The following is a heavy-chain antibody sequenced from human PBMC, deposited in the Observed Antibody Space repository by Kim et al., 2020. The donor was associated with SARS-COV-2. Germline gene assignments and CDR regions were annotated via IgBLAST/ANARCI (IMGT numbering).Heavy chain of an antibody. CDR2: INHSGST. J-gene: IGHJ6*02. V-gene: IGHV4-34*01. D-gene: IGHD2-2*02. CDR3: ARGDGYCSSISCSTVYYYGMDV. CDR1: GGSFSGYY. Sequence: SETLSLTCAVYGGSFSGYYWSWIRQPPGKGLEWIGEINHSGSTNYNPPLKSRVTRSVDTSKNQFSLKLSAVTAADTAVYYCARGDGYCSSISCSTVYYYGMDVWGQGTTVTVSS.